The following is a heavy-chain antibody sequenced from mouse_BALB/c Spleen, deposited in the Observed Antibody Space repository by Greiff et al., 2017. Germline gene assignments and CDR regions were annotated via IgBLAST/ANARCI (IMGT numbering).Heavy chain of an antibody. D-gene: IGHD2-4*01. J-gene: IGHJ3*01. CDR2: ISYSGST. CDR1: GYSITSDYA. V-gene: IGHV3-2*02. CDR3: ARSTMIPLFAY. Sequence: EVKLVESGPGLVKPSQSLFLTCTVTGYSITSDYAWNWIRQFPGNKLEWMGYISYSGSTSYNPSLKSRISITRDTSKNQFFLQLNSVTTEDTATYYCARSTMIPLFAYWGQGTLVTVSA.